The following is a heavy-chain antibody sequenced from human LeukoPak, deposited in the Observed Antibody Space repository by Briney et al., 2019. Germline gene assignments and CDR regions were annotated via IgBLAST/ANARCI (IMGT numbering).Heavy chain of an antibody. D-gene: IGHD3-22*01. J-gene: IGHJ4*02. V-gene: IGHV1-2*02. CDR3: ARYRLYDSSGYYFDY. Sequence: GASVKVSCKASGYTFSTSTISWVRQAPGQGLEWMGWINPNSGGTNYAQKFQGRVTMTRDTSISTAYMELSRLRSDDTAVYYCARYRLYDSSGYYFDYWGQGTLVTVSS. CDR1: GYTFSTST. CDR2: INPNSGGT.